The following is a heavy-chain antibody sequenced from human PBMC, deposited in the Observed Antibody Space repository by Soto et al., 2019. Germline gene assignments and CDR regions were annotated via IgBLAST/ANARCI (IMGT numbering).Heavy chain of an antibody. V-gene: IGHV3-23*01. J-gene: IGHJ4*02. CDR2: ISGSGGST. CDR1: GFTFSSYA. Sequence: GESLKISCAASGFTFSSYAMSWVRQAPGKGLEWVSAISGSGGSTYYADSVKGRFTISRDNSKNTLYLQMNSLRAEDTAVYYCAKDIGALVVAGTFDYWGQGTLVTVSS. CDR3: AKDIGALVVAGTFDY. D-gene: IGHD2-15*01.